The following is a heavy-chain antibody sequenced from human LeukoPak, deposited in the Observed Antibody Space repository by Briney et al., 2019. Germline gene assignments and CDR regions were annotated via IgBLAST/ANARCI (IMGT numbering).Heavy chain of an antibody. Sequence: SSETLSLTCTVSGGSIRSFDNYWVWIRQPPGKGLEWIGGIHYNGNTYYYPSLKSRVTISVDTSKNQFSLRLSSVTAADTAVYYCARDVRDSSGFYLRAFDYWGQGTLVTVSS. V-gene: IGHV4-39*07. CDR3: ARDVRDSSGFYLRAFDY. CDR1: GGSIRSFDNY. CDR2: IHYNGNT. D-gene: IGHD3-22*01. J-gene: IGHJ4*02.